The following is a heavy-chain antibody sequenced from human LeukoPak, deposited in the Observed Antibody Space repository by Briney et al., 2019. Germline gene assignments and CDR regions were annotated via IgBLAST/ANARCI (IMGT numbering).Heavy chain of an antibody. CDR3: ARGLVEMATIGVGGYAFDI. Sequence: KPSETLSLTCAVYGGSFSGYYWSWIRQPPGKGLEWIGEINHSGSTNYNPSLKSRVTISVDTSKNQFSLKLSSVTAADTAVYYCARGLVEMATIGVGGYAFDIWGQGTMVTVSS. CDR2: INHSGST. J-gene: IGHJ3*02. D-gene: IGHD5-24*01. V-gene: IGHV4-34*01. CDR1: GGSFSGYY.